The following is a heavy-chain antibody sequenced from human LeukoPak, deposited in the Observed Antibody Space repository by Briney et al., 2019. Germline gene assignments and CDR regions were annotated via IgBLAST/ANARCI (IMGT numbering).Heavy chain of an antibody. Sequence: PGGSLRLSCAASGFTFSSYAMHWVRQAPGKGLEWVAVISYDGSNKYYADSVKGRFTISRDNAKNSLYLQMNSLRAEDTAVYYCARGDYSSSWAPSRAIDYWGQGTLVTVSS. J-gene: IGHJ4*02. D-gene: IGHD6-13*01. CDR3: ARGDYSSSWAPSRAIDY. CDR2: ISYDGSNK. V-gene: IGHV3-30-3*01. CDR1: GFTFSSYA.